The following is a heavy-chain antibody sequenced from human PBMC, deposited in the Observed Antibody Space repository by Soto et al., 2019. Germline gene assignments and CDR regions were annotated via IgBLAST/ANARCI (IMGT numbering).Heavy chain of an antibody. J-gene: IGHJ4*02. CDR1: GGSISSSSYY. Sequence: QLQLQESGPGLVKPSETLSLTCTVSGGSISSSSYYWGWIRQPPGKGLEWIGSIYYSGSTYYNPSLKSRVTIAVDTSKNQFSLKLSSVTAADTAVYYCARHAPWLRYYYFDYWGQGTLVTVSS. CDR3: ARHAPWLRYYYFDY. V-gene: IGHV4-39*01. D-gene: IGHD5-12*01. CDR2: IYYSGST.